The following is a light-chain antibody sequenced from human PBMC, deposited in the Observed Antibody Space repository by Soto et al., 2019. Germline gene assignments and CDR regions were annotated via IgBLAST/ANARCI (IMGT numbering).Light chain of an antibody. CDR3: QQRSNWPLT. CDR1: QSVSSY. Sequence: IVMTQAPATLYVSAVERANLSCRASQSVSSYLAWYQQKPGQAPRLLIYDSSNRATGIPARFSGSGSGTDFSLTISSLEPEDFAVYYCQQRSNWPLTFGGGTKVDI. CDR2: DSS. J-gene: IGKJ4*01. V-gene: IGKV3-11*01.